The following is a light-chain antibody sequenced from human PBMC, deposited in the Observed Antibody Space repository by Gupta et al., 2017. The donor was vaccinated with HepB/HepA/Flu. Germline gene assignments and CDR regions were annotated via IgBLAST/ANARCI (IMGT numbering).Light chain of an antibody. CDR1: SSNIGVNS. Sequence: SVLTQPPSASGTPGQRVTISCSGSSSNIGVNSFNWYQQFPGPAPTFFIYFNNQRRSGVPGRIFGSKSGTSAALTISGLQADEEADDYCAASDDSRRGFVFGTGTTLTVL. J-gene: IGLJ1*01. CDR2: FNN. V-gene: IGLV1-44*01. CDR3: AASDDSRRGFV.